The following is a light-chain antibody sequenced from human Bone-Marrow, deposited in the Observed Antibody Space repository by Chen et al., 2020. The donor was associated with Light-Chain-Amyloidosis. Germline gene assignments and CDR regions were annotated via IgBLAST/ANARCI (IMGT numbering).Light chain of an antibody. Sequence: DIRMTQSPSTLSASVGDSVTITCRASQNIGDWLAWFQQKPGKAPKLLISKGSNLESGVPSGFTGSRSGTEFTLTINSLQPDDCATYFCLQYRSFTFTFGQGTKL. V-gene: IGKV1-5*03. CDR3: LQYRSFTFT. J-gene: IGKJ2*01. CDR2: KGS. CDR1: QNIGDW.